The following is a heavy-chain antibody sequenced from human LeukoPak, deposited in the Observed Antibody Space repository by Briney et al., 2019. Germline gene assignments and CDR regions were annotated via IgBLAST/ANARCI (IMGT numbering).Heavy chain of an antibody. CDR2: INPNSGGT. V-gene: IGHV1-2*02. Sequence: ASLKVSCKASGYTFTGYFLHWVRQAPGQGLGRMGWINPNSGGTNYAQKFQGRVTMTRDTSISTAYMELSRLRSDDTAVYYCARGAGILEWLPGVYYYGMDVWGQGTTVTVSS. J-gene: IGHJ6*02. CDR1: GYTFTGYF. D-gene: IGHD3-3*01. CDR3: ARGAGILEWLPGVYYYGMDV.